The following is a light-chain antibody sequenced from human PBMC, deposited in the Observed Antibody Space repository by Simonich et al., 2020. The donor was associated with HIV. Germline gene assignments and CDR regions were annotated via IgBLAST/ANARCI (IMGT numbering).Light chain of an antibody. J-gene: IGKJ4*01. CDR1: QSILNSSNNQKY. Sequence: DIVMTQSPDSLAVSLGERATINCKSSQSILNSSNNQKYLAWYQQKPGQPPKLLIYWAATRESGVPDRVSGSGSGTDFTLTISSLQAEDVAVYYCQQYYSTPLTFGGGTKVEIK. CDR3: QQYYSTPLT. V-gene: IGKV4-1*01. CDR2: WAA.